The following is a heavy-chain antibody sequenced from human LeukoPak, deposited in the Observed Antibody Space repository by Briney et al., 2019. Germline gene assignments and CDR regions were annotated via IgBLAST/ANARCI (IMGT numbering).Heavy chain of an antibody. CDR1: GFTFSSYW. J-gene: IGHJ4*02. D-gene: IGHD5-18*01. Sequence: GGSLRLSCAASGFTFSSYWMSWVRQAPGKGLEWVANIKQDGSEKYYVDSVKGRSTISRDNAKNSLYLQMNSLRAEDTAVYYCARDPKVRGYSYGYGDYWGQGTLVTVSS. CDR2: IKQDGSEK. V-gene: IGHV3-7*01. CDR3: ARDPKVRGYSYGYGDY.